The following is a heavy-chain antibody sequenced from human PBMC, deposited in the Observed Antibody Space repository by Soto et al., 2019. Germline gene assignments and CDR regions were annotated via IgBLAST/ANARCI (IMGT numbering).Heavy chain of an antibody. CDR2: IYYSGST. J-gene: IGHJ5*02. CDR1: GGSVSSGSYY. D-gene: IGHD3-22*01. CDR3: ARIGLTYDSSGHNWFDP. V-gene: IGHV4-61*01. Sequence: QVQLQESGPGLVKPSETLSLTCTVSGGSVSSGSYYWSWIRQPPGKGLEWIGYIYYSGSTNYNPSLKSRVTISVDTSKNQFSLKLSSVTAADTAVYYCARIGLTYDSSGHNWFDPWVQGTLVTVSS.